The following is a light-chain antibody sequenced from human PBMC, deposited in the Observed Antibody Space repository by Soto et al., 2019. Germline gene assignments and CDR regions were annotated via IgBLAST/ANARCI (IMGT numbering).Light chain of an antibody. CDR3: QQCATSPWT. Sequence: EIVLTQSPASLSLSPGERATLSCRASHSVPTTYLAWYQQKPGQAPRVLIYGSSGRATGIPDRFSGSGSGTDFTLTITRLEPEDFALYFCQQCATSPWTFGQGTKVEIK. CDR1: HSVPTTY. V-gene: IGKV3-20*01. J-gene: IGKJ1*01. CDR2: GSS.